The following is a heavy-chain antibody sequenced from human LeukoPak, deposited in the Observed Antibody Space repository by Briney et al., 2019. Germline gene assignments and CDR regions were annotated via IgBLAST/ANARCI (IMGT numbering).Heavy chain of an antibody. CDR1: GYTFTSYG. CDR2: ISAYNGNT. D-gene: IGHD3-22*01. J-gene: IGHJ6*03. Sequence: ASVKVSCKASGYTFTSYGISWVRQAPGQGLEWMGWISAYNGNTNYAQKLQGRVTMTTDTSTSTAYMELRSLRSDDTAAYYYARSTDYYDSSGYYYMDVWGKGTTVTVSS. CDR3: ARSTDYYDSSGYYYMDV. V-gene: IGHV1-18*01.